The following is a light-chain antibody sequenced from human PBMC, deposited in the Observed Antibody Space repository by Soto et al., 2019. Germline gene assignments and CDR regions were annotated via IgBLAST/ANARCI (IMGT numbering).Light chain of an antibody. Sequence: QAVVTQPPSLSGAPGQRVTISCTGSSSNIGAGYDVHWYQQLPGTAPKLLIYGNSNRPSGVPDRFSGSKSGTSASLAITGLRAEDEADYYCQSYDSSLSGWVFGGGTKVTVL. CDR1: SSNIGAGYD. V-gene: IGLV1-40*01. CDR3: QSYDSSLSGWV. CDR2: GNS. J-gene: IGLJ3*02.